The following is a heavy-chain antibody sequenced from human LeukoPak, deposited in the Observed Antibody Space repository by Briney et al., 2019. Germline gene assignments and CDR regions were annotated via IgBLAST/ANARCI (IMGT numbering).Heavy chain of an antibody. CDR1: GFAFGSEA. J-gene: IGHJ4*02. V-gene: IGHV3-23*01. Sequence: GGSLRLSCAVSGFAFGSEAMSWVRQSPARGLEWVASISPGGGTTYYADYVKGRFTISRDNSKNSLYLQMNSPRAEDTAVYYCAKDGGAAYYYDSSGYYDYWGQGTLVTVSS. D-gene: IGHD3-22*01. CDR2: ISPGGGTT. CDR3: AKDGGAAYYYDSSGYYDY.